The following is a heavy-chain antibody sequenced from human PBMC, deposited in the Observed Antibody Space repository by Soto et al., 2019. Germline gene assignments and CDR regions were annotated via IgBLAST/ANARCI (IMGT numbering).Heavy chain of an antibody. D-gene: IGHD3-22*01. CDR3: ARNYFDSSGYSNWFDP. CDR2: IHYSVRT. J-gene: IGHJ5*02. Sequence: SETLSLTCAVSGGSITSGAYYCTWIRQHPGKGLEWIAYIHYSVRTYYNPSLKSRVTISVDTSNNKFSLKLSSVTAADTAVYYCARNYFDSSGYSNWFDPWGQGNLVT. CDR1: GGSITSGAYY. V-gene: IGHV4-31*11.